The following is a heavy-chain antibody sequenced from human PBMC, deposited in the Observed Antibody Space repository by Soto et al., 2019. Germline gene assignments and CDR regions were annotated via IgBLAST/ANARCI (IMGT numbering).Heavy chain of an antibody. CDR3: AKSGPTNYFDF. D-gene: IGHD1-26*01. CDR1: GFTFSTFA. V-gene: IGHV3-23*01. J-gene: IGHJ4*02. Sequence: GSLRLSCAASGFTFSTFAMNWVRQAPGKGLEWVSGITGGSGFTFYADSVKGRFTISRDDSENTLFLQMSSLRAEDTAKYYCAKSGPTNYFDFWGQGTLVTVS. CDR2: ITGGSGFT.